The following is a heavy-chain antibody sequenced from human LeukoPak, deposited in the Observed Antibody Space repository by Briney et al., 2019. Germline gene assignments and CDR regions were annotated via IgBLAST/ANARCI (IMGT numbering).Heavy chain of an antibody. CDR3: AKETGTLRFLDTIPVPYHMDV. D-gene: IGHD3-3*01. V-gene: IGHV3-7*04. CDR1: GFIFKNHW. J-gene: IGHJ6*03. Sequence: PGGSLRLSCAASGFIFKNHWMNWVRQAPGKGLEWVAKIKEDGTKKSYVDSVKGRFTISRDNANNFLYLQMNSLRADDTAVYFCAKETGTLRFLDTIPVPYHMDVWGKGTTVIVSS. CDR2: IKEDGTKK.